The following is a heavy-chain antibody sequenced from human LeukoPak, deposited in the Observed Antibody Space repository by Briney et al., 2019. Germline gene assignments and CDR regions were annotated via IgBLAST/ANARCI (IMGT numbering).Heavy chain of an antibody. CDR1: GLTFSSYA. V-gene: IGHV4-34*01. CDR2: INHSGST. Sequence: PGGSLRLSCAASGLTFSSYAMSWVRQPPGKGLEWIGEINHSGSTNYNPSLKSRVTISVDTSKNQFSLKLSSVTAADTAVYYCARDSDIVATEYNWFDPWGQGTLVTVSS. J-gene: IGHJ5*02. CDR3: ARDSDIVATEYNWFDP. D-gene: IGHD5-12*01.